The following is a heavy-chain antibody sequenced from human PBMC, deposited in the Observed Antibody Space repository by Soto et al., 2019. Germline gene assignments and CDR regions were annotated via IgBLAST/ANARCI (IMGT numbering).Heavy chain of an antibody. CDR1: GYTFTSYA. D-gene: IGHD3-16*01. CDR2: INAGNGNT. Sequence: QVQLVQSGAEVKKPGASVKVSCKASGYTFTSYAMHWVRQAPGQRLEWMGWINAGNGNTKYSQKSQGRVTITRDTSASTAYMELSSLRSEDTAVYYCARDPWGYYGMDVWGQGTTVTVSS. V-gene: IGHV1-3*01. J-gene: IGHJ6*02. CDR3: ARDPWGYYGMDV.